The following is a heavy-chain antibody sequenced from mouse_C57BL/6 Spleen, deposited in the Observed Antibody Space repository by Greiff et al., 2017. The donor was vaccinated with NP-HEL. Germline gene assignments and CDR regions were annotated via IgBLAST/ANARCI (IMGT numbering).Heavy chain of an antibody. D-gene: IGHD1-1*01. V-gene: IGHV14-1*01. CDR2: IDPEDGDT. CDR3: TTGVGITTVVRRPY. Sequence: VQLQQSGAELVRPGASVKLSCTASGFNIKDYYMHWVKQRPEQGLEWIGRIDPEDGDTEYAPKFQGKATMTADTSSNTAYLQLSSLTSEDTAVYYCTTGVGITTVVRRPYWGQGTLVTVSA. J-gene: IGHJ3*01. CDR1: GFNIKDYY.